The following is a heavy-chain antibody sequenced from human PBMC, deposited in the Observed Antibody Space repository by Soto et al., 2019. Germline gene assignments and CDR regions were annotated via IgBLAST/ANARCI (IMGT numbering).Heavy chain of an antibody. V-gene: IGHV3-30-3*01. D-gene: IGHD6-13*01. CDR3: AREYYSSSWYFDY. CDR1: GFTFSSXX. Sequence: GGSLRLSCAASGFTFSSXXXHWVRQAPGKGLEWVAVISYDGSNKYYADSVKGRFTISKDNSKNTLYLQMNSLIAEDTAVYYCAREYYSSSWYFDYWGQGTLVTVSS. CDR2: ISYDGSNK. J-gene: IGHJ4*02.